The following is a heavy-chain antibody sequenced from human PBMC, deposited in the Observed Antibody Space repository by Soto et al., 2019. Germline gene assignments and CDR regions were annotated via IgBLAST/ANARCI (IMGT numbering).Heavy chain of an antibody. D-gene: IGHD1-26*01. J-gene: IGHJ6*02. CDR1: GGSISSYY. CDR3: ARAAGASIYYYYYGMDV. CDR2: IYYSGST. Sequence: SETLSLTCTVSGGSISSYYWSWIRQPPGNGLEWIGYIYYSGSTNYNPSLKSRVTISVDTSKNQFSLKLSSVTAADTAVYYCARAAGASIYYYYYGMDVWGQGTTVTVSS. V-gene: IGHV4-59*01.